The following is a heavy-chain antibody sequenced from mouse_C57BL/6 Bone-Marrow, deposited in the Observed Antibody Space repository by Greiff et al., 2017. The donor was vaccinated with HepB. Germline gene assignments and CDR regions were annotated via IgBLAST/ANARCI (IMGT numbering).Heavy chain of an antibody. Sequence: QVQLQQSGAELVKPGASVKISCKASGYAFSSYWMNWVKQRPGKGLEWIGQIYPEDGDTNYNGKFKGKATMTADKSSSTAYMQLSSLTSEDSAVYFCSSGDGYERAMGFWGQGTSGTGSS. CDR3: SSGDGYERAMGF. CDR2: IYPEDGDT. V-gene: IGHV1-80*01. D-gene: IGHD2-2*01. CDR1: GYAFSSYW. J-gene: IGHJ4*01.